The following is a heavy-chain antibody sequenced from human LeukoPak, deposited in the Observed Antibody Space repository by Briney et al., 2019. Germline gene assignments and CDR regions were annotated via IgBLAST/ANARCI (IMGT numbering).Heavy chain of an antibody. D-gene: IGHD3-10*01. Sequence: GGSLRLSCAASGFTFSDYYMSWVRQAPGKGLEWVSYVSQSGTTIYFADSVKGRFTISRDNGKNSLYLQMNSLRAEDTAVYYCASEGHTYGSDYWGQGTLVTVSS. V-gene: IGHV3-11*01. CDR2: VSQSGTTI. CDR1: GFTFSDYY. J-gene: IGHJ4*02. CDR3: ASEGHTYGSDY.